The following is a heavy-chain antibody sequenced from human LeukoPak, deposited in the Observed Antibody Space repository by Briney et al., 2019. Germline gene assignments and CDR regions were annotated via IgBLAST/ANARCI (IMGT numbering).Heavy chain of an antibody. D-gene: IGHD4-23*01. CDR3: ARTSTVVMYNWFDP. J-gene: IGHJ5*02. CDR2: IYTSGST. V-gene: IGHV4-4*07. Sequence: PSETLSLTCTVSGGSISSYYWSRIRQPAGKGLEWIGRIYTSGSTNYNPSLKSRVTISVDTSKNQFSLKLSSVTAADTAVYYCARTSTVVMYNWFDPWGQGTLVTVSS. CDR1: GGSISSYY.